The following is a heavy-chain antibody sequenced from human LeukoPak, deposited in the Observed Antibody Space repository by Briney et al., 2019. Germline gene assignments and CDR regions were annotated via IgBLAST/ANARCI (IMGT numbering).Heavy chain of an antibody. J-gene: IGHJ4*02. CDR1: GGSISSNY. V-gene: IGHV4-59*01. Sequence: SETLSLTCTVSGGSISSNYWSWIRQPPGKGLEWIGYIYSSGSTNYNPSLKGRVTMSLDTSKNQFSLKLSSVTAADTAVYYCARYGSGSYRQLDFWGQGTLVTVSS. CDR3: ARYGSGSYRQLDF. CDR2: IYSSGST. D-gene: IGHD3-10*01.